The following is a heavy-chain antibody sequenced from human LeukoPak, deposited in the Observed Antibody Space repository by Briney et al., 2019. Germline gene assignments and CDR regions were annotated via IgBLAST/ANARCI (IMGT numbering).Heavy chain of an antibody. CDR2: IYYSGST. Sequence: LETLSLTCTLSLGSLSSSIYYWGWARPPPGKGREWFGCIYYSGSTYYNPSLKSRVTISVDTSKNQSSLKLSSVTAADTAVYYCARVVAYRNYERYFDYWGQGTLVTVSS. J-gene: IGHJ4*02. CDR1: LGSLSSSIYY. V-gene: IGHV4-39*01. CDR3: ARVVAYRNYERYFDY. D-gene: IGHD4-11*01.